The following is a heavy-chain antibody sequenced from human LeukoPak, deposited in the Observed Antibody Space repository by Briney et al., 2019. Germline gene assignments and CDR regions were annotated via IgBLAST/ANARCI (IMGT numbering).Heavy chain of an antibody. J-gene: IGHJ4*02. D-gene: IGHD6-19*01. CDR1: GFTFSSYS. CDR3: ARDERAGSGWYFVY. CDR2: ISYSSSTI. Sequence: GGSLRLSCAASGFTFSSYSMNWVRQAPGKGLEWVSYISYSSSTIYYADSVKGRFTISRDNAKNTLYLQMNSLRDEDTAVYYCARDERAGSGWYFVYWGQGTLVTVSS. V-gene: IGHV3-48*02.